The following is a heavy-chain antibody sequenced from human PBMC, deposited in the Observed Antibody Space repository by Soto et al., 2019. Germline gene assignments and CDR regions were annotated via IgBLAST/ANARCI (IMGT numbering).Heavy chain of an antibody. Sequence: EVELVESGGGLAQTGRSLRLSCAGSGFTFDDSAMYWVRQAPGKGLEWVSGISWSSGTIGYADSVKGRFTISRDNAKNSLYLEMSPLRPEDTAIYYCVKSPGSRRGDLDLWGRGTLVTVSS. CDR2: ISWSSGTI. V-gene: IGHV3-9*01. CDR3: VKSPGSRRGDLDL. J-gene: IGHJ2*01. CDR1: GFTFDDSA. D-gene: IGHD3-10*01.